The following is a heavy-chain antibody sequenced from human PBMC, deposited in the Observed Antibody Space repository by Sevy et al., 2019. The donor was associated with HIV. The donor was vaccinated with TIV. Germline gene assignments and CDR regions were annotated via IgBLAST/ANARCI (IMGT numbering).Heavy chain of an antibody. CDR2: VKQDGSVK. J-gene: IGHJ4*02. Sequence: GGSLRLSCVASGFTLDSYWMSWVRQTPGKGLEWVANVKQDGSVKYYVDSMKGRFTISRDNARNLVYLQMNSLRVDDTALYYCVRAIAAHDSFWGQGTLVTVSS. CDR1: GFTLDSYW. CDR3: VRAIAAHDSF. D-gene: IGHD6-13*01. V-gene: IGHV3-7*01.